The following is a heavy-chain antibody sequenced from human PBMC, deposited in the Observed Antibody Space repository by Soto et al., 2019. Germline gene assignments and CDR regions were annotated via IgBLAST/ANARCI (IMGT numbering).Heavy chain of an antibody. D-gene: IGHD3-16*01. J-gene: IGHJ6*03. CDR1: GGSISSYY. V-gene: IGHV4-59*08. CDR2: IYYSGST. Sequence: SETLSLTCTVSGGSISSYYWSWIRQPPGKGLEWIGYIYYSGSTNYNPSLKSRVTISVDTSKNQFSLKLSSVTAADTAVYYCARHLGYDYYYYYYMDVWGKGTTVTVSS. CDR3: ARHLGYDYYYYYYMDV.